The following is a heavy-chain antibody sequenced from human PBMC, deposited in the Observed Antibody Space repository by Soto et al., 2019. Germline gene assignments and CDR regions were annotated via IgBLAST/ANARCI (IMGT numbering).Heavy chain of an antibody. J-gene: IGHJ2*01. Sequence: QVQLVQSGGEVKKPGASVKVSCQASGYTFSDYAISWVRQAPGQGLEWMGWISASTRNTDQSQNFQGRIIMTLDTSTSTAYMELRSLRSDDTAVYCCVRWYCSVGSCYACWHFDLWCRGTLVTVSS. CDR1: GYTFSDYA. V-gene: IGHV1-18*01. CDR3: VRWYCSVGSCYACWHFDL. CDR2: ISASTRNT. D-gene: IGHD2-15*01.